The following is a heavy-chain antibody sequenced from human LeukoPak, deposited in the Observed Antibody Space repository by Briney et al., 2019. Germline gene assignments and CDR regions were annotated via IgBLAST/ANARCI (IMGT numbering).Heavy chain of an antibody. CDR3: AEDSHSGRWGGAFDI. D-gene: IGHD1-26*01. CDR2: IYSGGST. V-gene: IGHV3-66*01. Sequence: GGSLRLSCVAFGLTVSSYYMSWDRQAPGKGLEWVSIIYSGGSTYYSDSVKGRFTISRDNSKNTLYLQMNSLRAEDTAVYYCAEDSHSGRWGGAFDIWGQGIMVTVSS. CDR1: GLTVSSYY. J-gene: IGHJ3*02.